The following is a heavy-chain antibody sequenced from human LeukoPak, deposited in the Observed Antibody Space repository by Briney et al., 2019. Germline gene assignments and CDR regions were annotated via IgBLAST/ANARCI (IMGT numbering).Heavy chain of an antibody. CDR2: IYYRGST. Sequence: SETLSLTCTVSGGSISSYYWSWIRQPPGKGLEWIGYIYYRGSTNYNPSLKSRVTILVDTSKNQFSLKLSSVTAADTAVYYCAREGGFDDFWSGYYKGYYYYYMDVWGKGTTVTVSS. CDR1: GGSISSYY. J-gene: IGHJ6*03. V-gene: IGHV4-59*01. CDR3: AREGGFDDFWSGYYKGYYYYYMDV. D-gene: IGHD3-3*01.